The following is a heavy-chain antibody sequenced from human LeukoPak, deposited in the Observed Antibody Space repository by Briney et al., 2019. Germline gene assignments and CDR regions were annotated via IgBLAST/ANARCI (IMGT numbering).Heavy chain of an antibody. V-gene: IGHV1-24*01. Sequence: ASAKVSCKVSGYTLTELSMHWVRQAPGKGLEWMGGFDPADGETIYAQKFQGRVTMTEDTSTDTAYMELSSLTSEDTAVYYCATGYRSYVFDYWGQGTLVTVSS. J-gene: IGHJ4*02. CDR1: GYTLTELS. CDR2: FDPADGET. D-gene: IGHD3-16*01. CDR3: ATGYRSYVFDY.